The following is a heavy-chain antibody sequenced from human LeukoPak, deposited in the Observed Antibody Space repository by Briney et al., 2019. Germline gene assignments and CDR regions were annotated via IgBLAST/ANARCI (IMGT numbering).Heavy chain of an antibody. Sequence: GASVKVSCEASGGTFSSYAISWVRQAPGQGLEWMGGIIPIFGTANYAQKFQGRVTITADESTSTAYMELSSLRSEDTAVYYCASAYDSTTPDDYWGQGTLVTVSS. D-gene: IGHD3-3*01. CDR2: IIPIFGTA. V-gene: IGHV1-69*13. CDR3: ASAYDSTTPDDY. CDR1: GGTFSSYA. J-gene: IGHJ4*02.